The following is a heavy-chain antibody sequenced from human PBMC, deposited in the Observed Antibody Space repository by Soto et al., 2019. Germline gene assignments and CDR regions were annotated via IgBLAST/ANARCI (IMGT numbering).Heavy chain of an antibody. CDR2: ISGSGGST. Sequence: GGSLRLSCAASGFTFSTYAMSWVRQAPGKGLEWVSAISGSGGSTYYADSVKGRFTISRDNSKNTLHLQMNSLRAEDTAVYYCAKVGPIYASGPIHYYYYYNMDVWGQGTTVTVSS. D-gene: IGHD3-10*01. J-gene: IGHJ6*02. CDR1: GFTFSTYA. V-gene: IGHV3-23*01. CDR3: AKVGPIYASGPIHYYYYYNMDV.